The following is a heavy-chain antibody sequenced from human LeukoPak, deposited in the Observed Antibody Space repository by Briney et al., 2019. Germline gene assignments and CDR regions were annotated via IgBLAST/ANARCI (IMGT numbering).Heavy chain of an antibody. CDR3: AGGDRNGWYFYY. Sequence: GGSLRLSCSASGFIFRTYWMSWVRQAPEKGLEWVAHIKEDGSDKYYVDSVKGRFTISRDNAKNSLYLQMSSLRAEDTALYLCAGGDRNGWYFYYWGQGTLVTVSS. CDR1: GFIFRTYW. CDR2: IKEDGSDK. J-gene: IGHJ4*02. D-gene: IGHD6-19*01. V-gene: IGHV3-7*03.